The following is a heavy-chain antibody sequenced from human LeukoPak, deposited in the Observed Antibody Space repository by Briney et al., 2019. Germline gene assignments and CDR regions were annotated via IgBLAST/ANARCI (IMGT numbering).Heavy chain of an antibody. CDR1: GFTLSSYP. J-gene: IGHJ4*02. Sequence: PGGSLRLSCSASGFTLSSYPMHWVRQAPGKGLEYVSSISGGGTTDYADSVRGRFTISRDNSKNTLYLQMSSLSPEDTAVYYSVRNLPMDYWGQGTLVTVSS. D-gene: IGHD1-14*01. V-gene: IGHV3-64D*06. CDR2: ISGGGTT. CDR3: VRNLPMDY.